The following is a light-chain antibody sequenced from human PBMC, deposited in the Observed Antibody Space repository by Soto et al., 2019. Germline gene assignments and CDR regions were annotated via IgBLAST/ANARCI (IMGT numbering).Light chain of an antibody. J-gene: IGKJ2*01. CDR2: DAS. CDR3: QQRSGT. CDR1: QSVSSY. Sequence: EIVLTLSPATLSLSPGERATLSCTASQSVSSYLAWYQQKPGQAPRLLIYDASNRATGIPARFSGSGSGTDFTLTISSLEPEDFAVYYCQQRSGTFGQGTKLEIK. V-gene: IGKV3-11*01.